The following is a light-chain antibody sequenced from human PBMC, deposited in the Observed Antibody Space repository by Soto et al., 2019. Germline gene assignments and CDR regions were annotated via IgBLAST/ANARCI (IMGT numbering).Light chain of an antibody. CDR3: ATWHSSLSIGV. J-gene: IGLJ1*01. Sequence: QSVLTQPPSVSAAPGQKVTISCSGSSSNTENNYVSWYQQLPGTAPKLLIYENNKRPSGIPDRFSGSKSGTSATLVITGLQTADEADYYCATWHSSLSIGVLGTG. V-gene: IGLV1-51*02. CDR2: ENN. CDR1: SSNTENNY.